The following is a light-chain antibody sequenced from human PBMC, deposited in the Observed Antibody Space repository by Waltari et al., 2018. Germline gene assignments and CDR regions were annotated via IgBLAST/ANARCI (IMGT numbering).Light chain of an antibody. CDR1: TSDLRGYNY. CDR2: DVT. Sequence: QSALTQSASVSGSLGQSITMSCTGTTSDLRGYNYVSWYQQHPGKAPKLILYDVTSRPPGVSNRFSGSKSGNTASLTISGLQAEDEADYYCCSFTSSSTWVFGGGTKLTVL. CDR3: CSFTSSSTWV. V-gene: IGLV2-14*03. J-gene: IGLJ3*02.